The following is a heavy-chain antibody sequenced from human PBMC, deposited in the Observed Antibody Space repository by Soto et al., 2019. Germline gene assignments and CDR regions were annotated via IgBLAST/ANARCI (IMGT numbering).Heavy chain of an antibody. D-gene: IGHD3-16*02. CDR1: GFTFSSYW. CDR2: IKQDGSEK. J-gene: IGHJ5*02. V-gene: IGHV3-7*03. Sequence: EVQLVESGGGLVQPGGSLRLSCAASGFTFSSYWMSWVRQAPGKGLEWVANIKQDGSEKYYVDSVKGRFTISRDNAKNSLYLQMNSLRAEDTAVYYCARDRRRDYDYVWGSYRFLWFDPWGQGTLVTVSS. CDR3: ARDRRRDYDYVWGSYRFLWFDP.